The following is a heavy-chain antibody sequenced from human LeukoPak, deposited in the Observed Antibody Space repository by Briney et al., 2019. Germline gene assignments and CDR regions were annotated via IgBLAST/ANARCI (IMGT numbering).Heavy chain of an antibody. CDR2: ISGSGGST. Sequence: PGGSLSLSCAASGFTFSSYAMSWVRQAPGKGLGWVSAISGSGGSTYYADSVKGRFTISRDNTKNTLYLQMNSPRAEDTAVYYCAKVGPYDRSGYLFDYWGQGTLVTVSS. CDR3: AKVGPYDRSGYLFDY. CDR1: GFTFSSYA. J-gene: IGHJ4*02. V-gene: IGHV3-23*01. D-gene: IGHD3-22*01.